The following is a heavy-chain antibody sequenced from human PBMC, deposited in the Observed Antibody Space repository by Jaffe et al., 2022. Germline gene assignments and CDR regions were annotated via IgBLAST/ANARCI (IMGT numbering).Heavy chain of an antibody. J-gene: IGHJ6*03. CDR3: ARLSDSSSWTFGYYYYYMDV. D-gene: IGHD6-13*01. V-gene: IGHV3-7*05. CDR2: IKQDGSEK. Sequence: EVQLVESGGGLVQPGGSLRLSCAASGFTFSSYWMSWVRQAPGKGLEWVANIKQDGSEKYYVDSVKGRFTISRDNAKNSLYLQMNSLRAEDTAVYYCARLSDSSSWTFGYYYYYMDVWGKGTTVTVSS. CDR1: GFTFSSYW.